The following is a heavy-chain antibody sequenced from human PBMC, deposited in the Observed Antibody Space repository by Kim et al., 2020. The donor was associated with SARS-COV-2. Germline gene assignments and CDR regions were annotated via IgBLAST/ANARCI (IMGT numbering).Heavy chain of an antibody. J-gene: IGHJ4*02. V-gene: IGHV3-53*01. CDR3: ARDVYYYDSSGYNDY. CDR2: IYSGGST. D-gene: IGHD3-22*01. CDR1: GFTVSSNY. Sequence: GGSLRLSCAASGFTVSSNYMSWVRQAPGKGLEWVSVIYSGGSTYYADSVKGRFTISRDNSKNTLYLQMNSLRAEDTAVYYCARDVYYYDSSGYNDYWGQGTLVTVSS.